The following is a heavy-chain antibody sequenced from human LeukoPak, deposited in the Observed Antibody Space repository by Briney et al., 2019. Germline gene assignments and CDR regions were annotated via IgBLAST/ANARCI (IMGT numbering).Heavy chain of an antibody. CDR1: GFSLTASGVG. CDR2: IYWDDDK. V-gene: IGHV2-5*02. CDR3: AHSAGPDFLTGLHY. J-gene: IGHJ4*02. Sequence: GPTLVKPTQILTRTCTFSGFSLTASGVGVGWIRQPPGKALEWLALIYWDDDKRYSPSLKTRLTITKDTSKNQVVLTMTNMDPVDTATYYCAHSAGPDFLTGLHYWGQGTLVTVSS. D-gene: IGHD3-9*01.